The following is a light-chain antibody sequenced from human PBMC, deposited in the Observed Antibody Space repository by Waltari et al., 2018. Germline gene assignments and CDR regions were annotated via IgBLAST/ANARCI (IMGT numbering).Light chain of an antibody. J-gene: IGLJ3*02. V-gene: IGLV4-69*01. CDR3: QTGGHGTWV. CDR2: VNSDGSH. Sequence: QLVLTQSRSASASLGASVKLTCTLSSGHSSNVIAWLQQRPEKGPRYLMKVNSDGSHNKGDEIPDRFSGSSSGAERYLTISSLQSEDEGDYYCQTGGHGTWVFGGGTKLTVL. CDR1: SGHSSNV.